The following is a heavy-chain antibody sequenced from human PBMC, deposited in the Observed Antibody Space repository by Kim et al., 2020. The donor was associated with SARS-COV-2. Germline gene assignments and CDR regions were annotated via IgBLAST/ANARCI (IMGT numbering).Heavy chain of an antibody. D-gene: IGHD3-10*01. J-gene: IGHJ4*02. V-gene: IGHV3-33*01. CDR2: IRHDGTNG. Sequence: GGSLRLSCAASGFTFSTYTMHWVRQAPGKGLEWVSVIRHDGTNGYFADSVKGRFTISRDNSKNTLSLQMNSLRAEDTAVYYCVRSCGGATCSCFNYWGQGTLVTVSS. CDR3: VRSCGGATCSCFNY. CDR1: GFTFSTYT.